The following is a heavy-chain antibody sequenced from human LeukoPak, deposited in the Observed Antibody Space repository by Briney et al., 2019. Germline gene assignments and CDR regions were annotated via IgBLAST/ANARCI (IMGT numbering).Heavy chain of an antibody. D-gene: IGHD3-10*01. CDR3: ARYYGSGNYYGYYYMDV. CDR2: ISWNSGSI. J-gene: IGHJ6*03. Sequence: PGGSLRLSCAASGFTFDDYAMHWVRQAPGKGLEWVSGISWNSGSIGYADSVKGRFTISRDNAKNSLYLQMNSLRAEDTAVYYCARYYGSGNYYGYYYMDVWGKGTTVTISS. V-gene: IGHV3-9*01. CDR1: GFTFDDYA.